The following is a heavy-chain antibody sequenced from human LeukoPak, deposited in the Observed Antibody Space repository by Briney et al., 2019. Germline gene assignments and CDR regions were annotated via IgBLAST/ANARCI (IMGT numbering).Heavy chain of an antibody. CDR2: IKQDGSEK. J-gene: IGHJ4*02. V-gene: IGHV3-7*01. D-gene: IGHD4-17*01. CDR3: ARAGTTVTSKPSFDY. Sequence: GGSLRLSCAGSGFTFSSYWMSWVRQAPGKGLEGVANIKQDGSEKYYVDSVKGRFRISRDNAKNSLYLQMNSLRAEDTAVYYCARAGTTVTSKPSFDYWGQGTLVSVSS. CDR1: GFTFSSYW.